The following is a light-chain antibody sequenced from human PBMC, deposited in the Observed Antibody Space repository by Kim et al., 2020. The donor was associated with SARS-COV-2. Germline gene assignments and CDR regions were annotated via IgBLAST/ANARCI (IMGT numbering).Light chain of an antibody. Sequence: SYELTQPPSVSVSPGQTASITCSGDKLGDKYACWYQQKPGQSPVLVIYQDSKRPSGIPERFSGSNSGNTATLTISWTQAMDEADYYCQAWDSSTGVFGTGTKVTVL. CDR3: QAWDSSTGV. CDR2: QDS. V-gene: IGLV3-1*01. J-gene: IGLJ1*01. CDR1: KLGDKY.